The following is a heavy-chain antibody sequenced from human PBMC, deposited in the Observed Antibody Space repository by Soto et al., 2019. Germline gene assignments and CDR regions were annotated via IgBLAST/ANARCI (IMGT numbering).Heavy chain of an antibody. CDR2: IYYSGST. Sequence: LSLTCTVSGGSISSYYWSWIRQPPGKGLEWIGYIYYSGSTNYNPSLKSRVTISVDASKNQFSLKLSSVTAADTAVYYCARDYYDSSGYYGTYGYWGQGTLVTVSS. CDR1: GGSISSYY. V-gene: IGHV4-59*01. D-gene: IGHD3-22*01. J-gene: IGHJ4*02. CDR3: ARDYYDSSGYYGTYGY.